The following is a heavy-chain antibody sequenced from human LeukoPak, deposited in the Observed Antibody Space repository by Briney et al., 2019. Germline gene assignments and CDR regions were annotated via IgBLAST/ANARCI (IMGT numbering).Heavy chain of an antibody. J-gene: IGHJ4*02. CDR2: IRSDGSNK. Sequence: GGSLRLSCAASGFTFSSYGMHWVRQAPGKGLEWVAFIRSDGSNKYYADSVKGRFTISRDSFENSLYLQMNSLRAEDTAVYYCAKTLFSSYGDYLLGDWGQGTLVTVSS. D-gene: IGHD4-17*01. CDR1: GFTFSSYG. V-gene: IGHV3-30*02. CDR3: AKTLFSSYGDYLLGD.